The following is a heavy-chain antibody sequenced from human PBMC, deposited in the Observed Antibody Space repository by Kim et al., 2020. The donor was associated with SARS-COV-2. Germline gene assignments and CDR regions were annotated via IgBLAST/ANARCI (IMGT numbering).Heavy chain of an antibody. J-gene: IGHJ4*02. V-gene: IGHV4-39*01. Sequence: SETLSLTCTVSGGSISSSSYYWGWIRQPPGKGLEWIGSIYYSGSTYYNPTLKSRVTISVDTSKNQFSLKLSSVTAADTAVYYCARRPTYYDYVWGSYRPLPPDYWGQGTLVTVSS. CDR1: GGSISSSSYY. CDR3: ARRPTYYDYVWGSYRPLPPDY. CDR2: IYYSGST. D-gene: IGHD3-16*02.